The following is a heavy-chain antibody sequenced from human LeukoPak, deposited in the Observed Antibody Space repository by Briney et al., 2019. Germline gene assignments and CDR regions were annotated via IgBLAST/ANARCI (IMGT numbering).Heavy chain of an antibody. V-gene: IGHV3-74*01. CDR1: GFTFSSYW. Sequence: GGSLRLSCAASGFTFSSYWMHWVRQAPGKGLVWVSRIASDGSTVYADSVKGRFTISRDNAKDTVYLQMNSLRVEDTAVYYCIGSGGWPGYWGQGTLVTVSS. CDR3: IGSGGWPGY. CDR2: IASDGST. D-gene: IGHD1-26*01. J-gene: IGHJ4*02.